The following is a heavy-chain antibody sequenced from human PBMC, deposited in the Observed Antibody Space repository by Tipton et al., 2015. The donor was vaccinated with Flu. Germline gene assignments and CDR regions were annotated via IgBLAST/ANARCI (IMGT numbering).Heavy chain of an antibody. CDR1: GFTFSNFG. V-gene: IGHV3-23*01. D-gene: IGHD5-24*01. CDR2: LSSSDAT. J-gene: IGHJ4*02. Sequence: GSLRLSCAASGFTFSNFGMSRVRQAPGRGLEWVSGLSSSDATYYADSVQGRFSIFRDSSKNTLYLQMNSLVTGDTALYYCAKDLNRNGRGFDYWGQGTLVTVSS. CDR3: AKDLNRNGRGFDY.